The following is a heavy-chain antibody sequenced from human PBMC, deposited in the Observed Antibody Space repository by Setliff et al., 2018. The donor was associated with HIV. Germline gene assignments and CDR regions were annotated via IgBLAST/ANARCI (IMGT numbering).Heavy chain of an antibody. Sequence: PGGSLRLSCVVSGFNFSDDYMSWIRQAPGKGLEWVSYIGSSGSFTNYADSVKGRFTISRDNAKNSLYLQMNSLRAEDTAVYYCARENYYVTEYWGQGTLVTVSS. D-gene: IGHD3-10*02. CDR2: IGSSGSFT. CDR3: ARENYYVTEY. J-gene: IGHJ4*02. V-gene: IGHV3-11*05. CDR1: GFNFSDDY.